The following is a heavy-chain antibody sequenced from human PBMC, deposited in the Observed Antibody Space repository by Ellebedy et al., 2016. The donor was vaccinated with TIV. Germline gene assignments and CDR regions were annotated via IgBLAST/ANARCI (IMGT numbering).Heavy chain of an antibody. CDR3: ARDYCSTTSCYLY. CDR1: GYTFASYN. V-gene: IGHV1-46*01. J-gene: IGHJ4*02. Sequence: ASVKVSCXASGYTFASYNIHWVRQAPGQGLVWMGKINPSSSLKRYAKKFQGRVTMTRDTSTSTLYMELSSLRSEDTAVYYCARDYCSTTSCYLYWGQGTQVTVSS. D-gene: IGHD2-2*01. CDR2: INPSSSLK.